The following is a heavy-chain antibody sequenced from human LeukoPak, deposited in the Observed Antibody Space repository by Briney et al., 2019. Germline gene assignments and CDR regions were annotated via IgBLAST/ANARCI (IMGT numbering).Heavy chain of an antibody. V-gene: IGHV3-23*01. D-gene: IGHD2-15*01. Sequence: GGSLRLSCAASEFTFSTYAMSWVRQAPGKGLEWVSAISGSASGHITYYADSVKGRFTISRDNSKNTLYLQMNSLRAEDTAVYYCARAPNYCSGGSCYDYWGQGTLVTVSS. CDR3: ARAPNYCSGGSCYDY. CDR2: ISGSASGHIT. J-gene: IGHJ4*02. CDR1: EFTFSTYA.